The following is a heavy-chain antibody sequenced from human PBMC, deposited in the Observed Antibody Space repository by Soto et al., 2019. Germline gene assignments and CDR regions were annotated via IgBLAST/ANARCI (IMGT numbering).Heavy chain of an antibody. D-gene: IGHD5-12*01. V-gene: IGHV4-34*01. CDR1: GGSFSSYS. CDR3: ARAPQIVAMGRPFDY. J-gene: IGHJ4*02. CDR2: INHSGST. Sequence: PSETLSLTCAVYGGSFSSYSWNWIRQPPGKGLEWIGEINHSGSTNYNPSLKSRVTISLDTSKNQFSLRLTSLTAADTAVYFCARAPQIVAMGRPFDYWGQGILVTVSS.